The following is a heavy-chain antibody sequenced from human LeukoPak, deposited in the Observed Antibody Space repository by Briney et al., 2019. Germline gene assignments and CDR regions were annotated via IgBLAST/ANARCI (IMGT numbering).Heavy chain of an antibody. Sequence: PGGSLRLSCAASFSTFNKAWMNWVHQAPGKGLEWVGRIKSRTDGGTTDYTAAVKGRFTISRDDSENTAYLQMNSLKIEDTAVYYCSTHPTSGFWGQGTLVTVSS. CDR3: STHPTSGF. CDR2: IKSRTDGGTT. V-gene: IGHV3-15*07. J-gene: IGHJ4*02. D-gene: IGHD2-15*01. CDR1: FSTFNKAW.